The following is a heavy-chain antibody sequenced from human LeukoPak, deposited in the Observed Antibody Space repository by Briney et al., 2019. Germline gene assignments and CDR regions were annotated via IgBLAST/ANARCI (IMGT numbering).Heavy chain of an antibody. CDR3: ARRYSYGYYYYYYGIDV. D-gene: IGHD5-18*01. Sequence: SVSVSYTPSERTFTIYAMSWVGQAPGQGGEGMGGIIAIFGTANYAQKSQGRVTITADESTSTAYMELSSLRSEDTAVYYCARRYSYGYYYYYYGIDVWGQGTPVTVSS. CDR2: IIAIFGTA. J-gene: IGHJ6*02. V-gene: IGHV1-69*13. CDR1: ERTFTIYA.